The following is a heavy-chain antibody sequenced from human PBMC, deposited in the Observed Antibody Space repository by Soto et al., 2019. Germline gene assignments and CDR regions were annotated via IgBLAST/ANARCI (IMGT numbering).Heavy chain of an antibody. D-gene: IGHD6-19*01. CDR3: ARDRSSSWYNGTFYFDS. J-gene: IGHJ4*02. V-gene: IGHV1-69*06. CDR1: GGTFTTYD. CDR2: IIPLFDAT. Sequence: QVQRVQSGSEVRKPGSSVKVSCKASGGTFTTYDISWVRQAPGQGLEWMGGIIPLFDATKYAQKFQGRVTITADKSTGTAYMELSSLRSEDTAMYYCARDRSSSWYNGTFYFDSWGQGTLVPVSS.